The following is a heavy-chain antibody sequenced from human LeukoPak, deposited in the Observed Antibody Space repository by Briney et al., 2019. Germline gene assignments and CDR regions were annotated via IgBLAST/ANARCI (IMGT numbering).Heavy chain of an antibody. D-gene: IGHD6-19*01. J-gene: IGHJ4*02. V-gene: IGHV3-74*01. CDR3: ATKQWLAPPPDS. CDR2: INGDGSST. CDR1: GFTFSGYW. Sequence: GGSLRLPCAASGFTFSGYWMHWVRQAPGKGLVWVSRINGDGSSTTYADSVKGRFTISRDNAKNSLYLQMNSLRAEDTAVYYCATKQWLAPPPDSWGQGTPVTVSS.